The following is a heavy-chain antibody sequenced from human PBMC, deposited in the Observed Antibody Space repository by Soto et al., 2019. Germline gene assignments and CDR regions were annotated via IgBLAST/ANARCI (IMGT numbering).Heavy chain of an antibody. CDR2: IYYSGST. CDR1: GGSISSYY. CDR3: ARLTAYCSGCSCYRGGFDP. Sequence: QVQLQESGPGLVKPSETLSLTCTVSGGSISSYYWSWIRQPPGKGLEWIGYIYYSGSTNYNPSLKSRVTISVVTSKNQFSLKLSSVTAADMAVYYCARLTAYCSGCSCYRGGFDPWGQGTLVTVSS. D-gene: IGHD2-15*01. V-gene: IGHV4-59*01. J-gene: IGHJ5*02.